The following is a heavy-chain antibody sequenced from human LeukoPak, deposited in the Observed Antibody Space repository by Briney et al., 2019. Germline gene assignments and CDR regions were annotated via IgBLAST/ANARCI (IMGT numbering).Heavy chain of an antibody. CDR3: ARDPSKSSSWYSYYYFDY. CDR1: GFTFSSYS. CDR2: ISSSSSYI. Sequence: KPGGSLRLSCAASGFTFSSYSMNWVRQAPGKGLEWVSSISSSSSYIYYADSVKGRFTISRDNAKNSLYLQMNSLRAEDTAVYYCARDPSKSSSWYSYYYFDYWGQGTLVTVSS. J-gene: IGHJ4*02. D-gene: IGHD6-13*01. V-gene: IGHV3-21*01.